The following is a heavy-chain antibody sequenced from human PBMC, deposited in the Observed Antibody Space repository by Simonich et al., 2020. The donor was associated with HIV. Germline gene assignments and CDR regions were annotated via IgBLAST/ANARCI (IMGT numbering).Heavy chain of an antibody. V-gene: IGHV4-34*01. CDR3: ARGFYQRLYYFDY. CDR2: INHSGST. Sequence: QVQLQQWGAGLLKPSETLSLTCAVYGGSFSGYYWSWIRQPPGKGLEWIGEINHSGSTNYNPSLKSRVTISVDTSKNQCSLKLSSVTAADTAVYYCARGFYQRLYYFDYWGQGTLVTVSS. J-gene: IGHJ4*02. CDR1: GGSFSGYY. D-gene: IGHD2-2*01.